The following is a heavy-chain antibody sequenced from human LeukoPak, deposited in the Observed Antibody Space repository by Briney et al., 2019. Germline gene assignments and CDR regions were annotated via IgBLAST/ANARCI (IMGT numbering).Heavy chain of an antibody. Sequence: GGSLRLSCAASGFTFSSYWMHWVRQAPEKGLVWVSRINSDGSSTSYADSVKGRFTISRDNAKNTLYLQMNSLRAEDTAVYYCARAAAHRVFDYWGQGTLVTVSS. V-gene: IGHV3-74*01. CDR2: INSDGSST. J-gene: IGHJ4*02. CDR3: ARAAAHRVFDY. D-gene: IGHD6-13*01. CDR1: GFTFSSYW.